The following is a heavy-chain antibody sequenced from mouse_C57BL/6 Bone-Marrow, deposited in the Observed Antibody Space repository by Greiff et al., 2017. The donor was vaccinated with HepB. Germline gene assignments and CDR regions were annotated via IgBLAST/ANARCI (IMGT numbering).Heavy chain of an antibody. V-gene: IGHV10-1*01. CDR3: SGKRWFAY. CDR1: GFSLTTYA. CDR2: IRSKSNNYAT. D-gene: IGHD1-1*01. J-gene: IGHJ3*01. Sequence: EAGGGLVQPKGSLKLSCAASGFSLTTYAMNWVRQAPGKGLEWVARIRSKSNNYATYYADSVKDRFTISRDDSESMLYLQMNNLKTEDTAMYYCSGKRWFAYWGQGTLVTVSA.